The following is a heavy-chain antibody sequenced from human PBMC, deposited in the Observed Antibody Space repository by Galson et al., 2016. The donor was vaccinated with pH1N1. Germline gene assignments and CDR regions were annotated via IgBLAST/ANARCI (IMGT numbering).Heavy chain of an antibody. D-gene: IGHD1-1*01. Sequence: SVKVSCKASGYTFTTFGISWVRQAPGKGLEWLGWISTSKDNTKNAQRLLDRVTMTKDTSTSTDFMELTRLRSDDTGIYYCAREQNWNLDYWGQGTLVTVSS. V-gene: IGHV1-18*01. CDR1: GYTFTTFG. J-gene: IGHJ4*02. CDR2: ISTSKDNT. CDR3: AREQNWNLDY.